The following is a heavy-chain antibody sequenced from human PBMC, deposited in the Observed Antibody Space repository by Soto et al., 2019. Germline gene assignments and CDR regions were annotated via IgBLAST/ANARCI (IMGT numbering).Heavy chain of an antibody. Sequence: GGSLRLSCAASGFTFSSYGMHWVRQAPGKGLEWVAVIWYDGSNKYYADSVKGRFTISRDNSKNTLYLQMNSLRAEDTAVYYCARDDHGVAGTLDYWGQGTLVTVSS. CDR2: IWYDGSNK. CDR1: GFTFSSYG. CDR3: ARDDHGVAGTLDY. V-gene: IGHV3-33*01. D-gene: IGHD6-19*01. J-gene: IGHJ4*02.